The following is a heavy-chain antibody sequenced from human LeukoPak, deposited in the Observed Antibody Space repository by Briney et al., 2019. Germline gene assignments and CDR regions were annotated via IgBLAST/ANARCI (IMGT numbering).Heavy chain of an antibody. CDR1: GYTFTSYY. V-gene: IGHV1-46*01. Sequence: ASVTVSFKASGYTFTSYYMHWVRQAPGQGLEWMGIINPSGGSTSYAQKFQGRVTMTRDMSTSTVYMELSSLRSEDTAVYYCARDSSYAHSSLNYWGQGTLVTVSS. D-gene: IGHD3-22*01. CDR2: INPSGGST. J-gene: IGHJ4*02. CDR3: ARDSSYAHSSLNY.